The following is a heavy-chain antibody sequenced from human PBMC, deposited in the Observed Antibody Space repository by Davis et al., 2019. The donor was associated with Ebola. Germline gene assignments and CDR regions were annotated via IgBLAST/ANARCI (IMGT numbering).Heavy chain of an antibody. CDR1: GYTFTSYD. D-gene: IGHD5-12*01. J-gene: IGHJ5*02. Sequence: ASVKVSCKASGYTFTSYDINWVRQATGQGLEWMGWMNPNSGNTGYAQKFQGRVTITADESTSTAYMELSSLRSEDTAVYYCARAGKIVATILNWFDPWGQGTLVTVSS. CDR2: MNPNSGNT. V-gene: IGHV1-8*03. CDR3: ARAGKIVATILNWFDP.